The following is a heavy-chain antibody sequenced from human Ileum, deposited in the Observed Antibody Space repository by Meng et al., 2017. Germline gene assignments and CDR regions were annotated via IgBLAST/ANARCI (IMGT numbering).Heavy chain of an antibody. CDR1: GDSIRSSGSY. CDR2: VYYTTNT. Sequence: EPAPGLVKPSETLSLNCTVSGDSIRSSGSYWGWIRQTPGKGLEWIATVYYTTNTYYNPSLKSRVTISVDTSKNQFSLELKSVTAADTAVYYCARDGYSITWYKDWGQGTLVTISS. D-gene: IGHD6-13*01. V-gene: IGHV4-39*07. J-gene: IGHJ4*02. CDR3: ARDGYSITWYKD.